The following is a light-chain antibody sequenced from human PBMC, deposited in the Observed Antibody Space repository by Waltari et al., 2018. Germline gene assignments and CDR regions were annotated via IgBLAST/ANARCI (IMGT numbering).Light chain of an antibody. CDR1: QTVSDNY. V-gene: IGKV3-20*01. Sequence: ETVLSQSPGILSLSPGEKATLSCRASQTVSDNYLAWYQQKPGQAPRLLIYRASSRATGVPARFSGSGSGTDFTLTVSSLDPEDFVVYYCQQYNNWPLYTFGQGTKLEI. J-gene: IGKJ2*01. CDR3: QQYNNWPLYT. CDR2: RAS.